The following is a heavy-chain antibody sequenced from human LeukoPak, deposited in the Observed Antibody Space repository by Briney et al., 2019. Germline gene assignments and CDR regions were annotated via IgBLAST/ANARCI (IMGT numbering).Heavy chain of an antibody. J-gene: IGHJ4*02. Sequence: GGSLRLSCAASGFTFSSYEMNWVRQTPGKGLEWVSYISSSGSTIYYADSVKGRFTISRDNAKNSLYLQMNSLRAEDTAVYYCARIYSYGSRSFDYWGQGTLVTVSS. CDR2: ISSSGSTI. D-gene: IGHD5-18*01. CDR3: ARIYSYGSRSFDY. V-gene: IGHV3-48*03. CDR1: GFTFSSYE.